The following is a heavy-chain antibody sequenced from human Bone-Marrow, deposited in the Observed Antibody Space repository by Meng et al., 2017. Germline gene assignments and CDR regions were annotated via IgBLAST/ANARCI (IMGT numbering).Heavy chain of an antibody. CDR3: ARDIRQGGNIWFDP. V-gene: IGHV4-31*01. J-gene: IGHJ5*02. D-gene: IGHD3-16*01. CDR2: IYYSGTT. CDR1: GGSISSGGYY. Sequence: QGQLQEPGPGLVKPSQTLSLTGTVSGGSISSGGYYWSWIRQHPGKGLEWIGYIYYSGTTYYNPSLSSLVTISVDTSKNQFSLNLSSVTAADTAVYYCARDIRQGGNIWFDPWGQGTLVTVSS.